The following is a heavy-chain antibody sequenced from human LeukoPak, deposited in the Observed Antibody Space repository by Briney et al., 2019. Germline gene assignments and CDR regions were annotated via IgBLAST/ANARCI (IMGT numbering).Heavy chain of an antibody. Sequence: ASVKVSCKASGYTFTGCFIHYVRQAPGQGLEWMGWIDPNSDNIRYSETFKDRVTMTRDTSTNTAYMELSWLRSDDQAVYYCARSAYNYGYVYFDHWGQGTLVIVSS. V-gene: IGHV1-2*02. D-gene: IGHD5-18*01. CDR2: IDPNSDNI. J-gene: IGHJ4*02. CDR1: GYTFTGCF. CDR3: ARSAYNYGYVYFDH.